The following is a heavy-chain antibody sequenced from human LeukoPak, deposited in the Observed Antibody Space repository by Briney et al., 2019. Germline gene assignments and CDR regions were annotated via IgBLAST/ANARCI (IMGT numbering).Heavy chain of an antibody. Sequence: GGSLRLSCAASGFTFSSYWMSWVRQAPGKGLEWVANIKQDGSEKYYVDSVKGRFTISRDNAKNSLYLQMNSLRAEDTAVYYCARGSDNTIFGVGGDYWGQGTLVTVSS. J-gene: IGHJ4*02. CDR1: GFTFSSYW. CDR3: ARGSDNTIFGVGGDY. CDR2: IKQDGSEK. V-gene: IGHV3-7*01. D-gene: IGHD3-3*01.